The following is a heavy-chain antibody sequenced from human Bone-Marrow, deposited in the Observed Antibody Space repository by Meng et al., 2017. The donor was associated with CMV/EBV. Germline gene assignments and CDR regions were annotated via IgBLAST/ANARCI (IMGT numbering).Heavy chain of an antibody. J-gene: IGHJ2*01. Sequence: FSSYAMSWVRQAPGKGLEWVSAISGSGGSTYYADSVKGRFTISRDNSKNTLYLQMNSLRAEDTAVYYCAKGNYYDSSGPTEYWDFDLWGRGTLVTVSS. V-gene: IGHV3-23*01. CDR3: AKGNYYDSSGPTEYWDFDL. CDR2: ISGSGGST. D-gene: IGHD3-22*01. CDR1: FSSYA.